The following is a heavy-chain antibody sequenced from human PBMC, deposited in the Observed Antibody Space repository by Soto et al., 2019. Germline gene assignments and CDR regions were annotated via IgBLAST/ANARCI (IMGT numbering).Heavy chain of an antibody. Sequence: PSETLSLTFTVSGRSISSYYWSWIRQPPGKGLEWIGYIYYSRSTNCNPSLKSRVTTSVDTSKNQFSLKLSSVTAADTAVYYCARRYGSSIDYWCLGTLVTVSS. V-gene: IGHV4-59*08. D-gene: IGHD6-13*01. J-gene: IGHJ4*02. CDR3: ARRYGSSIDY. CDR2: IYYSRST. CDR1: GRSISSYY.